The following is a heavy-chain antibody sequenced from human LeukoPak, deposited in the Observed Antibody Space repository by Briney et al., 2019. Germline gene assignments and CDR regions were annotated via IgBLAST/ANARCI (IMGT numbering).Heavy chain of an antibody. CDR2: ISSSGSTI. CDR3: ARAGYSYYDFWSGYEKGS. Sequence: GGSLRLSCAASGFTFSSYEMNWARQAPGKGLEWVSYISSSGSTIYYADSVKGRFTISRDNAKNSLYLQMNSLRAEDTAVYYCARAGYSYYDFWSGYEKGSWGQGTLVTVSS. J-gene: IGHJ5*02. V-gene: IGHV3-48*03. CDR1: GFTFSSYE. D-gene: IGHD3-3*01.